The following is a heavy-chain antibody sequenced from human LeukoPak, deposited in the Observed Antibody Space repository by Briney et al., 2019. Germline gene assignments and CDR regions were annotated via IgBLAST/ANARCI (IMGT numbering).Heavy chain of an antibody. CDR2: IKSKTDGGTT. V-gene: IGHV3-15*01. CDR1: GFTFSNAW. D-gene: IGHD3-10*01. CDR3: TTGLGPYYYGSGSYPDYYYYGMDV. Sequence: GGSLRLSRAASGFTFSNAWMSWVRQAPGKGLEWVGRIKSKTDGGTTDYAAPVKGRFTISRDDSKNTLYLQMNSLKTEDTAVYYCTTGLGPYYYGSGSYPDYYYYGMDVWGKGTPVTVSS. J-gene: IGHJ6*04.